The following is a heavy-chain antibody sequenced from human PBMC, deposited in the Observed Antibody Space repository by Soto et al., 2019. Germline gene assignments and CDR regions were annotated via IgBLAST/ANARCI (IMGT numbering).Heavy chain of an antibody. CDR2: IYYSGST. Sequence: SETLYITCTVSGGSISSSSYYWGWIRQPPGKGLEWIGSIYYSGSTYYNPSLKSRVTTSVDTSKNQFSLKLSSVTAADTAVYYCARQGIARKYYYYMDVWGKGTTVTVSS. J-gene: IGHJ6*03. CDR1: GGSISSSSYY. D-gene: IGHD6-13*01. V-gene: IGHV4-39*01. CDR3: ARQGIARKYYYYMDV.